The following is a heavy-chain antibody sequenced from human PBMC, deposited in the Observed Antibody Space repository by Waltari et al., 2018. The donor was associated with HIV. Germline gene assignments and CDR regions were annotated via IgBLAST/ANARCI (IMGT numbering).Heavy chain of an antibody. CDR1: GFTFSSYS. Sequence: EVQLVESGGGLVKPGGSLRLSCAASGFTFSSYSMNWARQAPGKGLWLVSSISSSRSYIYYADSVKGRFTIARDNSKNSLYLQMNSLRAEDTAVYYCARFDYDSKVDYWGQGTLVTVSS. CDR2: ISSSRSYI. CDR3: ARFDYDSKVDY. D-gene: IGHD3-22*01. V-gene: IGHV3-21*01. J-gene: IGHJ4*02.